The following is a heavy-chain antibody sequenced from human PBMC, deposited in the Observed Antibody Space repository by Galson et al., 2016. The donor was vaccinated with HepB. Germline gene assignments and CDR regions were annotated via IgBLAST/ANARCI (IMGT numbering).Heavy chain of an antibody. D-gene: IGHD1-26*01. CDR2: MSYDGSLK. V-gene: IGHV3-30-3*01. J-gene: IGHJ4*02. CDR3: ATAGQVGAGPG. CDR1: GFSFSNYA. Sequence: SLRLSCAASGFSFSNYAMHWVRQAPGKGLEWVAVMSYDGSLKYYADSVKGRFTISKDNSKDTLNLQMNSLRTEDTAVYYCATAGQVGAGPGWGQGTLVSVSS.